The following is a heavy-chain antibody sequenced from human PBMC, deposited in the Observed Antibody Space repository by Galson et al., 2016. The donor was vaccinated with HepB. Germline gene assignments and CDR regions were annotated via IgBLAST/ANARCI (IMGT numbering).Heavy chain of an antibody. Sequence: QSGAEVKKPGDSLKISCRGSGYSFTSYWIAWVRQMPGKGLEWMGIIYPGDSDIRYSPSFQGQVTISADKSISTAYLQWSSLKASDTAMYYCARHLVGSGGGPNWVDPWGQGTLVTVSS. J-gene: IGHJ5*02. D-gene: IGHD2-15*01. CDR2: IYPGDSDI. CDR3: ARHLVGSGGGPNWVDP. V-gene: IGHV5-51*01. CDR1: GYSFTSYW.